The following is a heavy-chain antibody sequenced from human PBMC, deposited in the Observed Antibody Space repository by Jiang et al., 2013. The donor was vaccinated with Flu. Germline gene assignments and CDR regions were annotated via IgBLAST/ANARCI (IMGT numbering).Heavy chain of an antibody. CDR2: IYYSGST. D-gene: IGHD5-18*01. CDR1: GGSISSGGYY. Sequence: GSGLVKPSQTLSLTCTVSGGSISSGGYYWSWIRQHPGKGLEWIGYIYYSGSTYYNPSLKSRVTISVDTSKNQFSLKLSSVTAADTAVYYCAREVRYSYGYFAWYFDLWGLAPWSLSPQ. CDR3: AREVRYSYGYFAWYFDL. J-gene: IGHJ2*01. V-gene: IGHV4-31*03.